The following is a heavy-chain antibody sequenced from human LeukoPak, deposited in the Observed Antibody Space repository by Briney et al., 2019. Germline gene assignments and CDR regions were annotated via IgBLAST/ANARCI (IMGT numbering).Heavy chain of an antibody. J-gene: IGHJ4*02. CDR1: GGSISSYY. CDR2: IYYSGST. D-gene: IGHD5-24*01. V-gene: IGHV4-59*01. CDR3: ARVLEMASSNFDY. Sequence: PSETLSLTCTVSGGSISSYYWGWIRQPPGKGLEWIGSIYYSGSTNYNPSLKSRVTISVDTSKNQFSLKLSSVTAADTAVYYCARVLEMASSNFDYWGQGTLVTVSS.